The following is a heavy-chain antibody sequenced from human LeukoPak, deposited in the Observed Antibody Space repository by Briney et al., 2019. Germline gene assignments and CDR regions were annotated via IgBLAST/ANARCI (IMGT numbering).Heavy chain of an antibody. Sequence: PSETLSVTCTVSGSIVNYYLSWIRQTPGKGPEWLGYIYHSGSTKYNSSLKRRVTMSVDTSSNQFSLNLTSVTAADTAVYYRATGPQYDYWGPGMLVTVSS. CDR2: IYHSGST. CDR3: ATGPQYDY. CDR1: GSIVNYY. J-gene: IGHJ4*02. V-gene: IGHV4-59*12.